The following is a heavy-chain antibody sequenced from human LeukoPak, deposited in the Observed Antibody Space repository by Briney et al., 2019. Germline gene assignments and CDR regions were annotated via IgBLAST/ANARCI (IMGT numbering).Heavy chain of an antibody. Sequence: SETLSLTCTVSGGTISSYYWSWIRQPPGKGLEWIANIYHTGSTNYNPSLSSRVTISIDTAKNQFSLKLTSVTAADTAVYYCARRGRNSSGWQDYLWGQGTLVTVSS. V-gene: IGHV4-59*01. CDR1: GGTISSYY. J-gene: IGHJ4*02. CDR2: IYHTGST. D-gene: IGHD6-25*01. CDR3: ARRGRNSSGWQDYL.